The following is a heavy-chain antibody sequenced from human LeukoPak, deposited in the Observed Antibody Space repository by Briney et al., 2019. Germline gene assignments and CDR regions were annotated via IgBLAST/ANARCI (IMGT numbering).Heavy chain of an antibody. CDR3: AKKRDAFDI. CDR2: LTDSGGAT. J-gene: IGHJ3*02. Sequence: PGGSLRLSCVASGFTFSSYAMGWVRQAPGKRPEWVSSLTDSGGATYYVDSVKGRFPISRDNSKNTLYLHMNSLRAEDTAMYYCAKKRDAFDIWGQGTVVAVSS. CDR1: GFTFSSYA. V-gene: IGHV3-23*01. D-gene: IGHD5-24*01.